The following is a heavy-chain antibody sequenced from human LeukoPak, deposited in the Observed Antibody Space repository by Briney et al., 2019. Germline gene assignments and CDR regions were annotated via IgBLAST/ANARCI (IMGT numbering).Heavy chain of an antibody. D-gene: IGHD2-2*01. CDR1: GGSISSYY. V-gene: IGHV4-4*07. Sequence: LETLSLTCTVSGGSISSYYWSWIRQPAGKGLEWIGRIYTSGSTNYNPSLKSRVTMSVDTSKNQFSLKLSSVTAADTAVYYCARDSRDTIVVVPAAGGYYMDVWGKGTTVTVSS. CDR2: IYTSGST. J-gene: IGHJ6*03. CDR3: ARDSRDTIVVVPAAGGYYMDV.